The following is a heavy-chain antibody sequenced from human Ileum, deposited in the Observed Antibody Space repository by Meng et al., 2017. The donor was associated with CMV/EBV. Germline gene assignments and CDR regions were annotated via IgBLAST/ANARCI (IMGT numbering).Heavy chain of an antibody. V-gene: IGHV4-4*07. CDR1: GVSISNYY. Sequence: QEILPQLGPGLVKPLVILSHTCRFLGVSISNYYWTWIRPPAGKGLEFIGRVSPGGIEYNPSLMSRVTMSLDTSRNQLSLNLNSVTAADTAVYYCARAAARGVPVDYWGQGILVTVSS. J-gene: IGHJ4*02. D-gene: IGHD3-10*01. CDR2: VSPGGI. CDR3: ARAAARGVPVDY.